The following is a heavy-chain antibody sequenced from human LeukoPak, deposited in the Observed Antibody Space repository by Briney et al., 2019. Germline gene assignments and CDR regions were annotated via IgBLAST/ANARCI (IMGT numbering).Heavy chain of an antibody. CDR3: ARGRQLHLGELFPFAEFFQP. CDR1: GYTFTRYC. J-gene: IGHJ1*01. CDR2: ISAYNGNT. D-gene: IGHD3-16*01. V-gene: IGHV1-18*01. Sequence: ASVKVSFKASGYTFTRYCISWVRQAPGQGLEWMGWISAYNGNTNYAQKLQGRVTMTTDTSTSTAYMELRSLRSDDTAVYYCARGRQLHLGELFPFAEFFQPWGQGTLVTVFS.